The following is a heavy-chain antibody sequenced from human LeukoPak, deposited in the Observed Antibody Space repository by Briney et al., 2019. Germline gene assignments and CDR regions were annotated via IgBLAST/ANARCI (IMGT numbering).Heavy chain of an antibody. J-gene: IGHJ3*02. CDR1: GFTFSDYY. Sequence: PGGSLRLSCAASGFTFSDYYMSWIRQAPGKGLEWVSYISSSGSTIYYADSVKGRFTISRDNAKNSLYLQMNSLRAEDTAVYYCAGDQDDGSSSIGAFDIWGQGTMVTVSS. CDR2: ISSSGSTI. V-gene: IGHV3-11*04. CDR3: AGDQDDGSSSIGAFDI. D-gene: IGHD6-6*01.